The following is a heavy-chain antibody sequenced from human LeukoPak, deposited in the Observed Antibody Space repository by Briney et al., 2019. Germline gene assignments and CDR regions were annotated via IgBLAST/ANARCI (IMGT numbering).Heavy chain of an antibody. D-gene: IGHD2-15*01. Sequence: SETLSLTCTVSDGSISSYYWSWIRQPPGKGLEWIGYIYNSGSTNYNPSLKSRVTISVDTSKKQFSLKLSSVTAADTAVYYCARTTEGYCRGRSCYSYYYYMDVWGKGTTVTVSS. CDR1: DGSISSYY. CDR3: ARTTEGYCRGRSCYSYYYYMDV. J-gene: IGHJ6*03. CDR2: IYNSGST. V-gene: IGHV4-59*01.